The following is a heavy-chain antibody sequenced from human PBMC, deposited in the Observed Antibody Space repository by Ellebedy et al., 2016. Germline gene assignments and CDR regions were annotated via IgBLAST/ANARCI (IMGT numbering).Heavy chain of an antibody. Sequence: SVKVSCXPSGRTYAISWVRQAPGQGLEWMGGIIPTFGTTNYAQKFQGRVTIIANESTATTYMELSSLRFEDTAIYYCARGGCSSTSCYKRGDSYYYYMDVWGKGAAVIVSS. CDR2: IIPTFGTT. CDR1: GRTYA. V-gene: IGHV1-69*13. D-gene: IGHD2-2*02. CDR3: ARGGCSSTSCYKRGDSYYYYMDV. J-gene: IGHJ6*03.